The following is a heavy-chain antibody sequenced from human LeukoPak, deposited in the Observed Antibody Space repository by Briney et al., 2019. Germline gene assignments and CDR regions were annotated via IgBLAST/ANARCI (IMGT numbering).Heavy chain of an antibody. CDR2: MHHSGRT. CDR1: GASISSTNW. D-gene: IGHD2-2*01. CDR3: ARAQEGCSRASCYLEP. V-gene: IGHV4-4*02. Sequence: PSGTLSLTCAISGASISSTNWWIWVRQPPGKGLVWIGEMHHSGRTNYNPSLKSRITISVDKCKNQVFLRLNSVAAADTALYYCARAQEGCSRASCYLEPWGQGTLVTVSS. J-gene: IGHJ5*02.